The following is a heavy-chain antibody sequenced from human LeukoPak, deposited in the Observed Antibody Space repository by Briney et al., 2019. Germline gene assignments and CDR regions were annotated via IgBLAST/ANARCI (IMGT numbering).Heavy chain of an antibody. CDR2: INPSGGST. CDR3: ARGGRITMIVVVISPYEY. V-gene: IGHV1-46*01. CDR1: GGTFSSYA. D-gene: IGHD3-22*01. Sequence: GXSVKVSCKASGGTFSSYAISWVRQAPGQGLEWMGIINPSGGSTSYAQKFQGRVTMTRDTSTSTVYMELSSLRSEDTAVYYCARGGRITMIVVVISPYEYWGQGTLVTVSS. J-gene: IGHJ4*02.